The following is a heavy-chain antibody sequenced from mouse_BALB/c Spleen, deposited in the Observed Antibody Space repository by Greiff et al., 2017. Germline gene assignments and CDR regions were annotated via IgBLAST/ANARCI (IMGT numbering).Heavy chain of an antibody. CDR2: ISYDGSN. V-gene: IGHV3-6*02. D-gene: IGHD2-14*01. Sequence: EVQLQQSGPGLVKPSQSLSLTCSVTGYSITSGYYWNWIRQFPGNKLEWMGYISYDGSNNYNPSLKNRISITRDTSKNQFFLKLNSVTTEDTATYYCARYYRYWYFDVWGAGTTVTVSS. CDR3: ARYYRYWYFDV. J-gene: IGHJ1*01. CDR1: GYSITSGYY.